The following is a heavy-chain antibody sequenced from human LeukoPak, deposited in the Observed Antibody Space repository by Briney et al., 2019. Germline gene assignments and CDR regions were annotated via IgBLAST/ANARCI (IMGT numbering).Heavy chain of an antibody. CDR2: IYYSGST. V-gene: IGHV4-39*01. J-gene: IGHJ4*02. Sequence: PSETLSLTCTVSGGSISSSSYYWGWIRQPPGKGLEWIGSIYYSGSTYYNPSLKSRVTISVDTSKNQFSLKLSSVTAADTAVYYCARNPQHYGILTGYLIRGSPYDYWGQGTLVTVSS. D-gene: IGHD3-9*01. CDR3: ARNPQHYGILTGYLIRGSPYDY. CDR1: GGSISSSSYY.